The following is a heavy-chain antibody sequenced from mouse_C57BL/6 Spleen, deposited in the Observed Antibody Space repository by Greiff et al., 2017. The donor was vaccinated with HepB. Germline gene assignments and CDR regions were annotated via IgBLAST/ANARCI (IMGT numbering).Heavy chain of an antibody. CDR2: ISSGSSTI. CDR3: ARNYGNRIAY. V-gene: IGHV5-17*01. Sequence: EVQLVESGGGLVKPGGSLKLSCAASGFTFSYYGMHWVRQAPEKGLEWVAYISSGSSTIYYADTLKGRFTISRDKAKNTMFLQVTSLRSEDTATYCCARNYGNRIAYWGQGTLVTVSA. D-gene: IGHD2-1*01. CDR1: GFTFSYYG. J-gene: IGHJ3*01.